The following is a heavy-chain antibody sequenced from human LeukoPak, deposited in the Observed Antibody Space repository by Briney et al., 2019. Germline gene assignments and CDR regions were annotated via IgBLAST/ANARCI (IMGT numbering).Heavy chain of an antibody. Sequence: GGSLRLSCAASGFTFSSYWMSCVRQTPGKGLXXXXXISYDGSNKYYADSVKGRFTISRDNSKNTLYLQMNSLRAEDTAVYYCARDIVAAKYYYYGMDVWGQGTTVTVSS. CDR1: GFTFSSYW. CDR2: ISYDGSNK. J-gene: IGHJ6*02. CDR3: ARDIVAAKYYYYGMDV. V-gene: IGHV3-30*19. D-gene: IGHD2-15*01.